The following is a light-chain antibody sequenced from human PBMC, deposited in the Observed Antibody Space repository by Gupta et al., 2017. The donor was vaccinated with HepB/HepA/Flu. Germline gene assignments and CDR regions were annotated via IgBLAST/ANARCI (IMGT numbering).Light chain of an antibody. CDR2: SAS. V-gene: IGKV1-39*01. CDR3: QQSDSPPLS. Sequence: DIQMTQPPSSLSASVGDRLTVSCRASQNIFTYLNWYQQRPGKAPKLLILSASSLHSGVPSRFSGTGSGTDFTLIISGLQPEDFATYYCQQSDSPPLSFGGGTKVEI. CDR1: QNIFTY. J-gene: IGKJ4*01.